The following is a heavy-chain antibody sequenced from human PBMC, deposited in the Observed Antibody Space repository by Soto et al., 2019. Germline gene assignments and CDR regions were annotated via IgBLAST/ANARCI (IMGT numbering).Heavy chain of an antibody. V-gene: IGHV3-30*18. CDR3: AKDTYYYDRSGYYTYDH. CDR2: VSYDGSNK. CDR1: GFTFSSYG. D-gene: IGHD3-22*01. Sequence: PGGSLRLSCAAPGFTFSSYGVHWVRQAPGKGLEWVASVSYDGSNKHYADSVKGRFTISRDNSRNTLDLQMNSLRAEDTAVYYCAKDTYYYDRSGYYTYDHWGQGTQVTVSS. J-gene: IGHJ4*02.